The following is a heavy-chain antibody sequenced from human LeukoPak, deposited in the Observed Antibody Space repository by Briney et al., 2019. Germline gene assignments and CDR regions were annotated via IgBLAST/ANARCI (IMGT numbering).Heavy chain of an antibody. Sequence: GGSLRLSCSASEFTFSSYAMSWVRQAPGRGLEWVSAIGTGGGTYYADSVKGRFTISRENFKSTLFLQMSSLRAEDTAVYFCARVRGGGYYHFDSWGQGTLVTVSS. CDR2: IGTGGGT. J-gene: IGHJ4*02. D-gene: IGHD3-22*01. CDR1: EFTFSSYA. V-gene: IGHV3-23*01. CDR3: ARVRGGGYYHFDS.